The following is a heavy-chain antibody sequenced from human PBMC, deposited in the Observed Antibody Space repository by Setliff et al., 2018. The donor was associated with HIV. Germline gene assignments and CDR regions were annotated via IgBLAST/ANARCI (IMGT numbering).Heavy chain of an antibody. Sequence: ASVKVSCKASGYTFSSYAMHWVRQAPGQRLEWMGWINAGNGNTKYSQKFQGRVTITRETSASIAYMELSSLRSEDTAVYYCARSAYCGGDCYSFWDYWGQGTLVTVSS. CDR2: INAGNGNT. CDR1: GYTFSSYA. J-gene: IGHJ4*02. D-gene: IGHD2-21*01. V-gene: IGHV1-3*01. CDR3: ARSAYCGGDCYSFWDY.